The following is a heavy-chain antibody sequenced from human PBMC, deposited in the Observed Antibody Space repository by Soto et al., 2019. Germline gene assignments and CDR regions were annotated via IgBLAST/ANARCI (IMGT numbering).Heavy chain of an antibody. CDR2: IIPILGIA. V-gene: IGHV1-69*02. CDR1: GGTFSSYT. CDR3: ARDGIAAAGSSYYYGMDV. J-gene: IGHJ6*02. Sequence: QVQLVQSGAEVKKPGSSVKVSCKASGGTFSSYTISWVRQAPGQGLEWMGRIIPILGIANYAQKFQGRVTITADKSTSTAYMALSSLRSEDTAVYYCARDGIAAAGSSYYYGMDVWGQGTTVTVSS. D-gene: IGHD6-13*01.